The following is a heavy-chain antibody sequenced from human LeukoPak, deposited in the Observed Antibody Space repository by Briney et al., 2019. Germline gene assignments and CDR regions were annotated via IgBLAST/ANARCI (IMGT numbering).Heavy chain of an antibody. CDR3: AREWHYYYMDV. D-gene: IGHD5-24*01. CDR1: GFTFSDYY. J-gene: IGHJ6*03. V-gene: IGHV3-11*04. CDR2: ISSSSSTI. Sequence: PGGSLRLSCAASGFTFSDYYMSWIRQAPGKGLERVSYISSSSSTIYFADSVKGRFTISRDNAKNSLYLQMNSLRAEDTAVYYCAREWHYYYMDVWGKGTTVTVSS.